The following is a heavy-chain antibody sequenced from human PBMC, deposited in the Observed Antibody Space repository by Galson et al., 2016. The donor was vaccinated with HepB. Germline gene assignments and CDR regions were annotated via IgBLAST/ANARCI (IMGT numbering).Heavy chain of an antibody. D-gene: IGHD3-16*02. CDR1: GFTFSSYA. V-gene: IGHV3-30-3*01. CDR2: ISFDGSNN. J-gene: IGHJ4*02. Sequence: SLRLSCAASGFTFSSYAMHWVRQAPGKGLEWVAVISFDGSNNFYADSVKSRFTISRDNSKNTLYLQMNSLRAEDTAVYYCARDDDYVWGTYRYTRTVPQYYFDYWGQGTLVTVSS. CDR3: ARDDDYVWGTYRYTRTVPQYYFDY.